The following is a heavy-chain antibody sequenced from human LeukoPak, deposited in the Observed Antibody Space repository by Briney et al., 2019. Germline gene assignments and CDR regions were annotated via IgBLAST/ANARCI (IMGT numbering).Heavy chain of an antibody. D-gene: IGHD1-26*01. Sequence: GGSLRLSCAPSGFTFSSYWMSWVRQAPGKGREWVANIKQDGSEKYYVDSVKGRFTISRDNAKNLLYLQMNGLGAEYTAVYCCARSPRLCESCRFFDYWGQGTLVTVSS. CDR3: ARSPRLCESCRFFDY. CDR2: IKQDGSEK. CDR1: GFTFSSYW. J-gene: IGHJ4*02. V-gene: IGHV3-7*01.